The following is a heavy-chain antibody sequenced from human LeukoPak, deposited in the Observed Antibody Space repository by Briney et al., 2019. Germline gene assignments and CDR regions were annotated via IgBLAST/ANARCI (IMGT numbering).Heavy chain of an antibody. CDR3: AGGLAALAFDY. D-gene: IGHD6-6*01. CDR2: INHSGST. CDR1: GGSFSGYY. J-gene: IGHJ4*02. Sequence: SETLSLTCAVYGGSFSGYYWSWIRQPPGKGLEWIGEINHSGSTNYNPSLKSRVTISVDTSKNQFSLKLSSVTAADTAVYYCAGGLAALAFDYWGQGTLVTVSS. V-gene: IGHV4-34*01.